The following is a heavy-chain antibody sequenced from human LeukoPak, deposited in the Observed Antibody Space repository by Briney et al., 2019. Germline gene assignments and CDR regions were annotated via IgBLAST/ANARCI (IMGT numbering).Heavy chain of an antibody. Sequence: ASVKVSCKASGYTFTSYYMHWVRQAPGQGLEWMGIINPSGGSTSYAQKFQGRVTMTRDMSTSTVYMELCSLRSEDTAVYYCARDPSPSSDTVGDYYYYYMDVWGKGTTVTVSS. J-gene: IGHJ6*03. V-gene: IGHV1-46*01. CDR2: INPSGGST. D-gene: IGHD4-23*01. CDR3: ARDPSPSSDTVGDYYYYYMDV. CDR1: GYTFTSYY.